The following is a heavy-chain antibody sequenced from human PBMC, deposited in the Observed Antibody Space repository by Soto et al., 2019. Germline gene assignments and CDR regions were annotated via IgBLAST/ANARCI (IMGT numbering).Heavy chain of an antibody. D-gene: IGHD3-22*01. CDR1: GFAFALYW. V-gene: IGHV3-7*04. J-gene: IGHJ3*01. CDR2: IKHDGSDK. CDR3: ARDDFYDSSANDAFDF. Sequence: GGSLRLSCAASGFAFALYWMSWVRQAPGRGLEWVANIKHDGSDKYYVDSVKGRFTIYRDNAKNSVYLQMNSLRAEDTAVYYCARDDFYDSSANDAFDFWGPGTLVTVSS.